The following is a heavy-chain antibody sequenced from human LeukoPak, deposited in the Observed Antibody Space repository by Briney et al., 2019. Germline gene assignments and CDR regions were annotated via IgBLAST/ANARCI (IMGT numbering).Heavy chain of an antibody. V-gene: IGHV3-7*01. J-gene: IGHJ4*02. Sequence: GGSLRLSCAVSGFTFSTYWMSWVRQAPGKGLEWVANIKTDGSGKYCVDSVKGRFTISRDNAKNSLYLQMNSLRAEDTALYYCARDWNGSGSPNDFWGQGTLVTVSS. D-gene: IGHD3-10*01. CDR1: GFTFSTYW. CDR2: IKTDGSGK. CDR3: ARDWNGSGSPNDF.